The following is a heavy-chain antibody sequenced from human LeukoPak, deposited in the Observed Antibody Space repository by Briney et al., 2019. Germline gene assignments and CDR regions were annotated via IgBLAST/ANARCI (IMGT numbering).Heavy chain of an antibody. CDR3: AKRITVSAGYYLDS. J-gene: IGHJ4*02. CDR1: GFSFSSFA. Sequence: GGSLTLSCVGSGFSFSSFAMSWVRQGPGKGLEWVSTVSGGGAYTYYADSVKGRFTVSRDDSKSMHFLQMNSLRPEDTALYFCAKRITVSAGYYLDSWGQGTLVAVSS. D-gene: IGHD2-8*01. V-gene: IGHV3-23*01. CDR2: VSGGGAYT.